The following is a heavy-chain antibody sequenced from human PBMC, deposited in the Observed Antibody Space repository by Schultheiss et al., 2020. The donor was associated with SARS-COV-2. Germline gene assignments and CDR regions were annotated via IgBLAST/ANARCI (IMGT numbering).Heavy chain of an antibody. Sequence: GESLKISCKGSGNSFTSHWIGWVRQMPGKGLEWMGIIYPGDSDTRYSPSFQGQVTFSADKSISTAYLQWSSLKASDTAMYYCARLDATSLSYYGMDVWGQGTTVTVSS. CDR2: IYPGDSDT. CDR3: ARLDATSLSYYGMDV. V-gene: IGHV5-51*01. J-gene: IGHJ6*02. CDR1: GNSFTSHW. D-gene: IGHD2-2*01.